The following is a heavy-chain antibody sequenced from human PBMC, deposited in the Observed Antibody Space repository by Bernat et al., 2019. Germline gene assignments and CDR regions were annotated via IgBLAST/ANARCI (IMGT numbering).Heavy chain of an antibody. V-gene: IGHV3-66*01. D-gene: IGHD1-26*01. CDR2: IYSGGST. CDR3: ARDGATATYYAFDI. CDR1: GFTVSSNY. Sequence: ELQLLESGGGLVQPGGSLRLSCAASGFTVSSNYMSWVRQAPGKGLEWVSVIYSGGSTYYADSVKGRFTISRDNSKNTLYLQMNSLRAEDTAVYYCARDGATATYYAFDIWGQGTMVTVSS. J-gene: IGHJ3*02.